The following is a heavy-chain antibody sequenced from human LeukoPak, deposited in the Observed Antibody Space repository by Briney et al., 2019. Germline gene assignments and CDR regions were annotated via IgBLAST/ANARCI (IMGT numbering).Heavy chain of an antibody. D-gene: IGHD1-26*01. V-gene: IGHV4-30-4*08. Sequence: SQTLSLTCTVSGGSISRGDYYWSWIRQSPGKGLEWIGCIYYSGSTYYYNPSLKSRITISVDTSKNQFSLKLSSVTAADTAVYYCARDLGSYLAYFDYWGQGTLVTVSS. CDR3: ARDLGSYLAYFDY. CDR2: IYYSGSTY. J-gene: IGHJ4*02. CDR1: GGSISRGDYY.